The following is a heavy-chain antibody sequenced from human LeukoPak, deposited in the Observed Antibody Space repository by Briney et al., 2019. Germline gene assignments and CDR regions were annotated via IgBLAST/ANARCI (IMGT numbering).Heavy chain of an antibody. D-gene: IGHD2-2*01. CDR1: GDSISTYY. CDR2: IYTSGST. V-gene: IGHV4-4*07. CDR3: ARLSCSSTSCYSFDY. J-gene: IGHJ4*02. Sequence: SETLSLTCTVSGDSISTYYWSWLRQPAGRGLEWIGRIYTSGSTNYNPSLKSRVTMSVDTSKNQFSLKLSSVTAADTVVYYCARLSCSSTSCYSFDYWGQGTLVTVSS.